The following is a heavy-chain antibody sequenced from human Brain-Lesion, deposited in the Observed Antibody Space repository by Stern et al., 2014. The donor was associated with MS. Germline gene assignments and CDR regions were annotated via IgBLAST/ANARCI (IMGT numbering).Heavy chain of an antibody. D-gene: IGHD1-14*01. V-gene: IGHV1-69*09. Sequence: QVQLVQSGAELKKPGSSGKVSCKASGGTFSSYTVSWVRQAPGQGLEWMGKIIPILGVANYAPKFQGRVTITADKFTGTACMEVTSLRSEDTAIYYCTTSPYGLDAWGQGTTVTVSS. CDR1: GGTFSSYT. CDR2: IIPILGVA. J-gene: IGHJ6*02. CDR3: TTSPYGLDA.